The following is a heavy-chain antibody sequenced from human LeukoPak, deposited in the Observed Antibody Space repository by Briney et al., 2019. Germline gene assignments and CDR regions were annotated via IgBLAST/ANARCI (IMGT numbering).Heavy chain of an antibody. CDR3: VRDGPNGYNDLDS. CDR2: ISSDGSNK. V-gene: IGHV3-30*04. J-gene: IGHJ4*02. CDR1: GFAFSSYS. D-gene: IGHD5-24*01. Sequence: GGSLRLSCAASGFAFSSYSMHWVRQAPGKGLGSVAVISSDGSNKYYADSMKGRFTISRDNSKNTLYLEMNSLRAEDTAAYYCVRDGPNGYNDLDSWGQGTLVIVSS.